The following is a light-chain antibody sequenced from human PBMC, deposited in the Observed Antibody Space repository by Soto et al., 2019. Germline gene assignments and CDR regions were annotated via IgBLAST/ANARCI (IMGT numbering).Light chain of an antibody. CDR1: SSDIGGYNY. CDR3: SSYTGSTTLVL. Sequence: QSALTQIPSASGSPGQSVTISCTGTSSDIGGYNYVSWYQQHPGKAPKLMIYGVSNRPSGVSNRFSGSKSGNTASLTISGLQAEDEADYYCSSYTGSTTLVLFGGGTKLTVL. J-gene: IGLJ2*01. V-gene: IGLV2-14*01. CDR2: GVS.